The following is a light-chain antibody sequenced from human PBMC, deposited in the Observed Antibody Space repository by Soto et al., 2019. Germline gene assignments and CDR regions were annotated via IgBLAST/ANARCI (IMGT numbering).Light chain of an antibody. CDR1: QSISFY. CDR2: AAS. V-gene: IGKV1-39*01. CDR3: QQRYSIPIT. J-gene: IGKJ5*01. Sequence: DIQITQSPSSLSASVGDRVSITCRASQSISFYLNWYQQKPGKDHKVLIYAASNLQSGVPSRFSGSGSGTDFTLTISSLQPEDFATYFCQQRYSIPITFGQGTRREIK.